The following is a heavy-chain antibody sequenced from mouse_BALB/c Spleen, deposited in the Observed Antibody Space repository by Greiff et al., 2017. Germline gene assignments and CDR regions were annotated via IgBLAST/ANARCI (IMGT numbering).Heavy chain of an antibody. J-gene: IGHJ3*01. CDR1: GFSLSRYS. CDR2: IWGGGST. V-gene: IGHV2-6-4*01. Sequence: QVQLKESGPGLVAPSQSLSITCTVSGFSLSRYSVHWVRQPPGKGLEWLGMIWGGGSTDYNSALKSRLSISKDNSKSQVFLKMNSLQTDDTAMYYCAGYDGYYPAWFAYWGQGTLVTVSA. D-gene: IGHD2-3*01. CDR3: AGYDGYYPAWFAY.